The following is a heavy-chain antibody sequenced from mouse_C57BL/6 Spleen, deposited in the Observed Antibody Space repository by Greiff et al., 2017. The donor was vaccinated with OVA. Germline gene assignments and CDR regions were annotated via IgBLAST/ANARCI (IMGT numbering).Heavy chain of an antibody. CDR3: ALYSNYSYFYY. D-gene: IGHD2-5*01. J-gene: IGHJ2*01. Sequence: EVQGVESGGGLVKPGGSLKLSCAASGFTFSDDGMHWVRQAPEKGREWVAYSSSGSSTSYYADTVKGRFTISRDNAKNTLFLQMTSLRSEDTAMYYCALYSNYSYFYYWGQCTTLPVSS. CDR2: SSSGSSTS. V-gene: IGHV5-17*01. CDR1: GFTFSDDG.